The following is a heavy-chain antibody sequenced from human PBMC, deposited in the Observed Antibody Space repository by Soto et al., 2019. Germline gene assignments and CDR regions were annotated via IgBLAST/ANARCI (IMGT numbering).Heavy chain of an antibody. CDR1: GGFISSGGYY. V-gene: IGHV4-31*03. Sequence: QVQLQESGPGLVKPSQTLSLTCTVSGGFISSGGYYWSWIRQHPGKGLEWIGNIHYSGSTSYNPSLKSRVTISVDPSKNQFSLKLSSLTAADTAVYYCARASPRSGYSYGLFDYWGQGTLVTVSS. D-gene: IGHD5-18*01. CDR3: ARASPRSGYSYGLFDY. CDR2: IHYSGST. J-gene: IGHJ4*02.